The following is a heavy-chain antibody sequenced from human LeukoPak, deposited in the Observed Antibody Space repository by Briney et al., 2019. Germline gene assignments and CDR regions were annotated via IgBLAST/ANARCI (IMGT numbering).Heavy chain of an antibody. J-gene: IGHJ4*02. V-gene: IGHV3-74*01. Sequence: GWSLSLSCACCGFTHRTYWMHWVRQPPGKGRVWLSRINSYAGSTSYADSVKGRFTISRDNVKNTLYLKMNSLRAEDTPVYYCARDYYASGSPNDYWGQGTLVTVSS. CDR3: ARDYYASGSPNDY. D-gene: IGHD3-10*01. CDR1: GFTHRTYW. CDR2: INSYAGST.